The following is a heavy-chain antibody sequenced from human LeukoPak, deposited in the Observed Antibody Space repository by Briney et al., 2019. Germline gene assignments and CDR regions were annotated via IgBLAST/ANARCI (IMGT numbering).Heavy chain of an antibody. CDR3: ARDSSSWYGRTLDRMDV. Sequence: ASVKVSCRASGGTFSSYTISWVRQAPGQGLEWMGRIIPILGIANYAQKFQGRVTITADKSTSTAYMELSSLRPEDTAVYYCARDSSSWYGRTLDRMDVWGQGTTVTVSS. D-gene: IGHD6-13*01. CDR2: IIPILGIA. CDR1: GGTFSSYT. J-gene: IGHJ6*02. V-gene: IGHV1-69*02.